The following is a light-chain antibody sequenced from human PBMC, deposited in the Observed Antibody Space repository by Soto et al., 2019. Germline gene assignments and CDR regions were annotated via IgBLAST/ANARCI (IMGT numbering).Light chain of an antibody. CDR3: QVWDSSSDPHNYV. Sequence: SYELTQPPSVSVAPGKTARITCGGTNIGSKSVHWYQQKPGQAPVLVIYYDSDRPSGIPERFSGSNSGNTATLTISRVEAGDEADYYCQVWDSSSDPHNYVFGTGTKLTVL. J-gene: IGLJ1*01. V-gene: IGLV3-21*04. CDR2: YDS. CDR1: NIGSKS.